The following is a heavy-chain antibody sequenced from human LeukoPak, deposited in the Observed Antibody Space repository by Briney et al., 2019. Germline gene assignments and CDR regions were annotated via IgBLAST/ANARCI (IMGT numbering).Heavy chain of an antibody. Sequence: SETLSLTCTVSGGSISSYYWSWIRQPPGKGLEWIGYIYYSGSTNYNPSLKSRVTISVDTSKNQFSLKLSSVTAADTAVYYCAATMGGDIVVVPAATRIMDVWGKGTTVTVSS. V-gene: IGHV4-59*12. D-gene: IGHD2-2*01. CDR1: GGSISSYY. CDR2: IYYSGST. J-gene: IGHJ6*03. CDR3: AATMGGDIVVVPAATRIMDV.